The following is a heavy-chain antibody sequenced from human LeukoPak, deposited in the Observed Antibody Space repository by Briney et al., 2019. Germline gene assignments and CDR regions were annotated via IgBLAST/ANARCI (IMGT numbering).Heavy chain of an antibody. CDR2: IYYSGST. CDR3: ARGIQLWLDWFDP. CDR1: GGSISSYY. J-gene: IGHJ5*02. V-gene: IGHV4-59*12. Sequence: SETLSLTCTVSGGSISSYYWSWIRQPPGKGLEWIGYIYYSGSTNYNPSLKRRVTISVDTSKNQFSLKLSSVTAADTAVYYCARGIQLWLDWFDPWGQGTLVTVSS. D-gene: IGHD5-18*01.